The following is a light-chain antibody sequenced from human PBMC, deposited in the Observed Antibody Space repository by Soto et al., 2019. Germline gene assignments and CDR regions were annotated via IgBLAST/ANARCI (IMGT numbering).Light chain of an antibody. V-gene: IGKV1-17*01. Sequence: DIQMTQFPSSLSASVGDRVTIACRASQGIRNDLGWYQQKPGKAPKLLIYAASSLQTGVPSRFSGSGSGTDFTLTISSLQSEDFAVYYCQQYSNWPPITFGQGTRLEIK. CDR2: AAS. J-gene: IGKJ5*01. CDR1: QGIRND. CDR3: QQYSNWPPIT.